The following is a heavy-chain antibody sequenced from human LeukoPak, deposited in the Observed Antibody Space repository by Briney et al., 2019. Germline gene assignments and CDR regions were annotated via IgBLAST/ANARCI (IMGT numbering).Heavy chain of an antibody. CDR3: ARGQTYYYDSSGYYPFDN. V-gene: IGHV1-69*13. CDR1: GGTFSSYA. Sequence: ASVKVSCKASGGTFSSYAISWVRQAPGQGLEWMGGIIPIFGTANYAQKFQGRVTITADESTSTAYMELSSLRSEDTAVYYCARGQTYYYDSSGYYPFDNWGQGSLVTVSS. J-gene: IGHJ4*02. D-gene: IGHD3-22*01. CDR2: IIPIFGTA.